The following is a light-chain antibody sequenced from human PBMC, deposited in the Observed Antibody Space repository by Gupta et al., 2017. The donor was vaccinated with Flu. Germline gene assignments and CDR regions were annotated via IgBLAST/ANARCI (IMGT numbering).Light chain of an antibody. CDR1: RGLFFSPTNKNY. V-gene: IGKV4-1*01. Sequence: NCKSSRGLFFSPTNKNYLAWYQQKSGQPPRLLISWASSRESGVPDRFGGSGSGTDFTRTISSLQAEDVAIYYCQQYYTFPNSFGQGTKLEIK. CDR3: QQYYTFPNS. CDR2: WAS. J-gene: IGKJ2*01.